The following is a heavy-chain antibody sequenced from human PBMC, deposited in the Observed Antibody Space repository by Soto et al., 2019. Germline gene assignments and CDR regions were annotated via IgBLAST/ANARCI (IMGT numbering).Heavy chain of an antibody. J-gene: IGHJ5*02. CDR3: AREPRNTVTWFGP. D-gene: IGHD4-4*01. Sequence: ASVKVSCKASGYTFTSYGISWVRQAPGQGLEWMGWISAYNGNTNYAQKLQGRVTMTTDTSTSTAYMELRSLSSDDPAVYYCAREPRNTVTWFGPWGQGTLGTVPS. CDR1: GYTFTSYG. CDR2: ISAYNGNT. V-gene: IGHV1-18*01.